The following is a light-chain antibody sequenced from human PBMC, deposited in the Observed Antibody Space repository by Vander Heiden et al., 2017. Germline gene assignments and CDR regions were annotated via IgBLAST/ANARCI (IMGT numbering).Light chain of an antibody. CDR2: WAS. Sequence: DIVMTQSPDPLAGSLGERATINCKSSQSVLYSSNNKNYLAWYQQKPGQPPKLLIYWASTRESGVPDRFSGSGSGTDFTLTISSLQAEDVAVYDCQQYYSTPYTFGQGTKLEIK. CDR1: QSVLYSSNNKNY. V-gene: IGKV4-1*01. J-gene: IGKJ2*01. CDR3: QQYYSTPYT.